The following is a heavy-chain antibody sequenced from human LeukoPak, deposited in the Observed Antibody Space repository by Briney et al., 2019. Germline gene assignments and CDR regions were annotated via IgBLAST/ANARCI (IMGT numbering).Heavy chain of an antibody. CDR3: VTEGFTYGFHSCNT. Sequence: KTGGSLRLSCIASGFPVTNAWISWVRQAPGKGLEWVGRIKAEARGGTTDYAAPVNGRFAISRDDSTNTVYLQMNNLKTDDTALYYCVTEGFTYGFHSCNTWGQGTTVTISS. V-gene: IGHV3-15*01. CDR1: GFPVTNAW. J-gene: IGHJ3*02. CDR2: IKAEARGGTT. D-gene: IGHD5-18*01.